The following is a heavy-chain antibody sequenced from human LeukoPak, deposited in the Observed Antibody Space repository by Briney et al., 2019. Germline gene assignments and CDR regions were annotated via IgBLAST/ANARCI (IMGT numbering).Heavy chain of an antibody. J-gene: IGHJ4*02. V-gene: IGHV3-48*03. CDR3: ARDLYGSGRFFDY. Sequence: GGSLRLSCAAFGFTFSSYEMNWVRQAPGKGLEWVSYISSSGSTIYYADSVEGRFTISRDNVENSLYPQMNSLRAEDTAVYYCARDLYGSGRFFDYWGQGTLVTVSS. D-gene: IGHD3-10*01. CDR1: GFTFSSYE. CDR2: ISSSGSTI.